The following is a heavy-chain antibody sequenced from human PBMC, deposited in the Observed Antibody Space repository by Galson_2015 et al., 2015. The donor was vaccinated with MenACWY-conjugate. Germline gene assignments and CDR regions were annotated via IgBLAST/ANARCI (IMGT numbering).Heavy chain of an antibody. D-gene: IGHD5-24*01. CDR3: ARDRADGYKQFFDS. CDR1: GFTFSSYR. CDR2: ISTGSSAI. J-gene: IGHJ4*02. V-gene: IGHV3-48*02. Sequence: SLRLSCAASGFTFSSYRMNWVRQAPGKGLEWVSYISTGSSAIYYADSVKGRFTISRDNAKNSLYLQMNSLRDEDTAVYYCARDRADGYKQFFDSWGQGTLVSVYS.